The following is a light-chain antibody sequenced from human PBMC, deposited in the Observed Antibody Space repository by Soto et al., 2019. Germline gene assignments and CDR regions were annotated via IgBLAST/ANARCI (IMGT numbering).Light chain of an antibody. J-gene: IGKJ4*01. V-gene: IGKV3D-20*02. CDR2: GAS. Sequence: IMMKQSPATLSVTPGERATLSCRASQSVNSGHFAWYQQKPGQAPRLLIYGASSRATGIPDRFSGSGSGTDFTLTISSLEPEDFAVYYCQQRNDWPLTFGGGTKVDIK. CDR1: QSVNSGH. CDR3: QQRNDWPLT.